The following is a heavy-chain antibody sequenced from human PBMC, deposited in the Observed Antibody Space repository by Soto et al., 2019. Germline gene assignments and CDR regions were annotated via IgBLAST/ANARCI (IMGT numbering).Heavy chain of an antibody. CDR2: ISAYNGNT. CDR3: ARDRMVGGGWGLFDY. J-gene: IGHJ4*02. D-gene: IGHD2-21*01. CDR1: GYTFTSYG. V-gene: IGHV1-18*01. Sequence: QVQLVQSGAEVKKPGASVKVSCKASGYTFTSYGISWARQAPGQGLEWMGWISAYNGNTNYAQKLQGRVTMTTDTSTSTAYMKLRSLRSDDTAVYYCARDRMVGGGWGLFDYWGQGTLVTVSS.